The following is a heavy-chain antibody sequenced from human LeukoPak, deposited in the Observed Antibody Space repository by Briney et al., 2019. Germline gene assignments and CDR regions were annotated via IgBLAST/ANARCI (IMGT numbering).Heavy chain of an antibody. CDR3: ARVGVRGAAAAQH. CDR2: ISYDGSNK. J-gene: IGHJ1*01. D-gene: IGHD6-13*01. Sequence: GGSLRLSCAASGFTLSSYAMHWVRQAPGKGLEWVAVISYDGSNKYYADPVKGRFTISRDNAKNLLYLQMNSLRAEDTAVYYCARVGVRGAAAAQHWGQGTLVTVSS. V-gene: IGHV3-30-3*01. CDR1: GFTLSSYA.